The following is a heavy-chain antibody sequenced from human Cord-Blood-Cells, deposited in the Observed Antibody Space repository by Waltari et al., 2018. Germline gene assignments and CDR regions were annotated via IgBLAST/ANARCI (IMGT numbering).Heavy chain of an antibody. CDR1: GGSFSGYY. J-gene: IGHJ3*02. Sequence: QVQLQQWGAGLLKPSETLSLTCAVYGGSFSGYYWGWIRQPPGKGLEWIGEINHSGSTNYNPSLKSLVTISVDTSKNQFSLKLSSVTAADTAVYYCARTGYSSGWSDAFDIWGQGTMVTVSS. CDR3: ARTGYSSGWSDAFDI. CDR2: INHSGST. V-gene: IGHV4-34*01. D-gene: IGHD6-19*01.